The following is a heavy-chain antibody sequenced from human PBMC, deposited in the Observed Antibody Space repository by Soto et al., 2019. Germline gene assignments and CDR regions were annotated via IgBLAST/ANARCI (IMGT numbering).Heavy chain of an antibody. CDR2: IIPIFGTA. J-gene: IGHJ4*02. CDR3: ARDWGGNTHFFDY. CDR1: GGTFSSDA. V-gene: IGHV1-69*12. Sequence: QVQLVQSGAEVKKPGSSVRVSCKASGGTFSSDAFSWVRQAPGQGLEWMGGIIPIFGTAKYAQKFQGRVIITADESTSTAYMDLSSLTSEDKAVYFCARDWGGNTHFFDYWGQGTLVTVSS. D-gene: IGHD7-27*01.